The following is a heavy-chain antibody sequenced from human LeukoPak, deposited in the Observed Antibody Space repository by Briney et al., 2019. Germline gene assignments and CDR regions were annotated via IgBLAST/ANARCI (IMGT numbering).Heavy chain of an antibody. D-gene: IGHD3-10*01. CDR2: INTNTGNP. J-gene: IGHJ4*02. V-gene: IGHV7-4-1*02. Sequence: ASVKVSCKASGYTFTSYAMNWVRQAPGQGLEWMGWINTNTGNPTYAQGFTGRFVFSLDTSASTAYLQISSLKAEDTAVYYCAREGQARIVGDSGYWGQGTLVTVSS. CDR1: GYTFTSYA. CDR3: AREGQARIVGDSGY.